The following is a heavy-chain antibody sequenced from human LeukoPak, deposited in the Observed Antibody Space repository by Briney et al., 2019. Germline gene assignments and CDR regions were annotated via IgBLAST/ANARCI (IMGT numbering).Heavy chain of an antibody. CDR3: AREGCGSTSCYHRGYNWFDP. J-gene: IGHJ5*02. V-gene: IGHV3-33*01. Sequence: GGSLRLSCAASGFTFSSYGMHWVRQAPGKGLEWVAVIWYDGSNKYYADSVKGRFTISRDNSKNTLYLQMNSLRAEDTAVYYCAREGCGSTSCYHRGYNWFDPWGQGTLVTVSS. CDR1: GFTFSSYG. D-gene: IGHD2-2*01. CDR2: IWYDGSNK.